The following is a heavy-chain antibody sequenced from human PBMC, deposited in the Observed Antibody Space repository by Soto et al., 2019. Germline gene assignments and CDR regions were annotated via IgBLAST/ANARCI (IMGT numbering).Heavy chain of an antibody. D-gene: IGHD3-3*02. Sequence: SETLSLTCTVSGGSISSSSYYWGWIRQPPGNGLEWIGSIYYSGSTYYNPYLKSRVTISVDTSKNQFSLKLSSVTAADTAVYYCARRLAFYWYFDLWGRGTLVTVSS. CDR2: IYYSGST. V-gene: IGHV4-39*01. CDR3: ARRLAFYWYFDL. J-gene: IGHJ2*01. CDR1: GGSISSSSYY.